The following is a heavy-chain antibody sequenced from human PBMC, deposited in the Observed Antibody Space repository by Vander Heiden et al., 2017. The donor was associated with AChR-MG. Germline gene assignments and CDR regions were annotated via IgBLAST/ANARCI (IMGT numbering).Heavy chain of an antibody. CDR2: ISWNSGSI. J-gene: IGHJ5*02. Sequence: EVQLVESGGGLVQPGRSLIRSCAASGFTFDDYAMHWVRQAPGKGLEWVSGISWNSGSIGYADSVKGRFTISRDNAKNSLYLQMNSLRAEDTALYYCAKDSGSGSYGWDGDSNWFDPWGQGTLVTVSS. D-gene: IGHD1-26*01. CDR3: AKDSGSGSYGWDGDSNWFDP. CDR1: GFTFDDYA. V-gene: IGHV3-9*01.